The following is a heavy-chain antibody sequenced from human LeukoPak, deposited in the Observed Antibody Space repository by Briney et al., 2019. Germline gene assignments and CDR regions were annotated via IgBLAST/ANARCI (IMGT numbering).Heavy chain of an antibody. V-gene: IGHV1-2*02. CDR2: INPNSGGT. CDR1: GGTFSSYA. D-gene: IGHD3-10*01. CDR3: ASTTTMVRGVIVLGY. J-gene: IGHJ4*02. Sequence: ASVKVSCKASGGTFSSYAISWVRQAPGQGLEWMGWINPNSGGTNYAQKSQGRVTMTRDTSISTAYMELSRLRSDDTAVYYCASTTTMVRGVIVLGYWGQGTLVTVSS.